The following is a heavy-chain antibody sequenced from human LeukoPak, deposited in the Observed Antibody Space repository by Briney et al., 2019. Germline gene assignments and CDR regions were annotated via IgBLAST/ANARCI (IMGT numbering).Heavy chain of an antibody. D-gene: IGHD3-10*01. CDR3: ARQLSFTMGGAFDI. CDR1: GFTFSSYD. V-gene: IGHV3-13*01. CDR2: IGTAGDT. Sequence: GGSLRLSCAASGFTFSSYDMHWVRQATGKGLEWVSAIGTAGDTYYPGSVKGRFTISRENAKNSLYLQMNSLRAGDTAVYYCARQLSFTMGGAFDIWGQGTMVTVSS. J-gene: IGHJ3*02.